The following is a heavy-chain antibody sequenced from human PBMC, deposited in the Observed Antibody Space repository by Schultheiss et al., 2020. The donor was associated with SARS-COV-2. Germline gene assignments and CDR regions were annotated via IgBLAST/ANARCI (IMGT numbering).Heavy chain of an antibody. CDR1: GFTFSSYG. V-gene: IGHV3-30*03. CDR3: ARYIISFGGILVSGFDY. D-gene: IGHD3-16*02. J-gene: IGHJ4*02. Sequence: GGSLRLSCAASGFTFSSYGMHWVRQAPGKGLEWVAVISYDGGNEYYADSVKGRFTISRDNSKKTVYLQMNSLRAEDTAVYYCARYIISFGGILVSGFDYWGQGTLVTVSS. CDR2: ISYDGGNE.